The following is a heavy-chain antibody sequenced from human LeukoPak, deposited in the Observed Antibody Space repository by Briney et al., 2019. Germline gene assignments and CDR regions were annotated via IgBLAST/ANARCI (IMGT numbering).Heavy chain of an antibody. CDR1: GFTSSGYS. D-gene: IGHD6-6*01. CDR2: ISGSSSTI. V-gene: IGHV3-48*02. CDR3: TRGRPGHYYDY. Sequence: GGSLRLSCVVSGFTSSGYSMNWVRQAPGKGLEWVSYISGSSSTIFYADSMKGRFTVSRDNAKNSLYLQMDSLRDGDTAVYYCTRGRPGHYYDYWGQGTRVTVSS. J-gene: IGHJ4*02.